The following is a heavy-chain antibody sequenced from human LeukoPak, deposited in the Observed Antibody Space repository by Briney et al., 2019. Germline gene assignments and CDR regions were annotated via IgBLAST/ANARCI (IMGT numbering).Heavy chain of an antibody. J-gene: IGHJ6*02. D-gene: IGHD5-18*01. CDR2: IYSGGST. Sequence: GGSLRLSCAASGFTVSSNYMSWVRQAPGKGLEWVSVIYSGGSTYYADSVKGRFTISRDNSENTLYLQMNSLRAEDTAVYYCARDGTREYSYGYPYYYYGMDVWGQGTTVTVSS. CDR1: GFTVSSNY. CDR3: ARDGTREYSYGYPYYYYGMDV. V-gene: IGHV3-53*01.